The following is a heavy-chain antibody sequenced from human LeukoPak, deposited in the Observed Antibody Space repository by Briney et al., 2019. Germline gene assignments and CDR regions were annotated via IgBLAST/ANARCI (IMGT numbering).Heavy chain of an antibody. V-gene: IGHV1-18*01. Sequence: ASVKVSCKASGYTFTSYGISWVRQAPGQGLEWMGWISAYNGNTNYAQKLQGRVTMTTDTSTSTAYMELRSLRSDDTAVYYCARDIVPAVTPEPNNWFDPWGQGTLVTVSS. D-gene: IGHD2-2*01. CDR3: ARDIVPAVTPEPNNWFDP. CDR1: GYTFTSYG. CDR2: ISAYNGNT. J-gene: IGHJ5*02.